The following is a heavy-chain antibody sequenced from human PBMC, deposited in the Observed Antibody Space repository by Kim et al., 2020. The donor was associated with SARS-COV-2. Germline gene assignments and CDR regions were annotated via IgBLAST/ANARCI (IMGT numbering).Heavy chain of an antibody. D-gene: IGHD1-1*01. CDR2: IKSKTDGGTT. CDR3: TTDVRNRYYYGMDV. Sequence: GGSLRLSCAASGFTFSNAWMSWVRQAPGKGLEWVGRIKSKTDGGTTDYAAPVKGRFTISRDDSKNTLYLQMNSLKTEDTAVYYCTTDVRNRYYYGMDVWGQGTTVTVSS. CDR1: GFTFSNAW. V-gene: IGHV3-15*01. J-gene: IGHJ6*02.